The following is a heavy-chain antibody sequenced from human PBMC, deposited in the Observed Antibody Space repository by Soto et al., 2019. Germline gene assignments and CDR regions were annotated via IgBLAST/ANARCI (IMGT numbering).Heavy chain of an antibody. V-gene: IGHV4-61*01. CDR2: IYYSCIA. Sequence: SETLSITYTVSGCSVNNISYYWSWVRQPPGNGLYCIVYIYYSCIAYYNPSLGSRVTIALDTSNNHFSLKLISVTTADTAGYYCARGVGFGYYNYHMGLWGQGTPVTVSS. D-gene: IGHD3-10*01. J-gene: IGHJ6*02. CDR1: GCSVNNISYY. CDR3: ARGVGFGYYNYHMGL.